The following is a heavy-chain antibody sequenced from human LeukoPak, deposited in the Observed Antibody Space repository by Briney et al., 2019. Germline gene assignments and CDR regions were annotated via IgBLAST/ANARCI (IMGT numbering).Heavy chain of an antibody. J-gene: IGHJ4*02. CDR3: ARDENGFDY. CDR2: INHSGST. CDR1: GGSLSGYY. D-gene: IGHD2-8*01. Sequence: PSETLSLTCAVYGGSLSGYYWSWIRQPPGKGLEWIGEINHSGSTNYNPSLKSRVTISVDTSKNQFSLKLNSVTAADTAVYYCARDENGFDYWGQGTLVTVSS. V-gene: IGHV4-34*01.